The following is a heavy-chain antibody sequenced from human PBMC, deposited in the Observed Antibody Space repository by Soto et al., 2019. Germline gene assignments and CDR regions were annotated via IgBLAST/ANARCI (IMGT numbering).Heavy chain of an antibody. CDR2: INPGGGVT. CDR1: GYNFIKYP. Sequence: QVQLEQSGAEVKKPGASVKVSCKASGYNFIKYPMHWVRQAPGQGLEWMGIINPGGGVTNYAQKFQGSLTLTRDAPTTTVHMELSSLMSEDTAIYYCARVSGRNRSWRDAFDIWGQGTRVTVSS. D-gene: IGHD6-13*01. J-gene: IGHJ3*02. V-gene: IGHV1-46*03. CDR3: ARVSGRNRSWRDAFDI.